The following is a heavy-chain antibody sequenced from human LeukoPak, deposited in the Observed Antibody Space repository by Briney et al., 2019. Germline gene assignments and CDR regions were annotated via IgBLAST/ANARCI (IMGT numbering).Heavy chain of an antibody. CDR3: ARDLRLWTTRDTRGGAQVGY. Sequence: SQTLSLTCAISGDSVSSNSAAWNWIRQSPSRGLEWLGRTYYRSKWYTYYAVSVKSRISINRDTSKNQISLQLNSVTPEDTAVYYCARDLRLWTTRDTRGGAQVGYWGQGTLVTVSS. CDR1: GDSVSSNSAA. CDR2: TYYRSKWYT. D-gene: IGHD5-18*01. J-gene: IGHJ4*02. V-gene: IGHV6-1*01.